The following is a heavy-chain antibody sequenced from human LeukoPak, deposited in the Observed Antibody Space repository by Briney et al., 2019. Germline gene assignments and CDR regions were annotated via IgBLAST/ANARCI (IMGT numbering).Heavy chain of an antibody. D-gene: IGHD6-19*01. Sequence: RGGSLRLSCAASGFSFSSFAMGWVRQSPGKGLEWLSTINGGGNTTFYADSVKGRFTISRDNSKNTLYLHMDGLRPDDTAIYYCTKELHVAVAVADYYYFYMDVWGRGTAVSVSS. CDR2: INGGGNTT. V-gene: IGHV3-23*01. CDR3: TKELHVAVAVADYYYFYMDV. CDR1: GFSFSSFA. J-gene: IGHJ6*03.